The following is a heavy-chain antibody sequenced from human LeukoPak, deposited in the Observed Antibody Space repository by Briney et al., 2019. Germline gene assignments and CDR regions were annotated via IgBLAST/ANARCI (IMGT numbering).Heavy chain of an antibody. Sequence: SETLSLTCTVSGGSVSSGSYYWSWIRQPPGKGLEWIGYISYSGSTYYNPSLKSRVTISVDTSKNQFSLKLSSVTAADTAVYYCARGPVLRYFDWLLSPLDYWGQGTLVTVSS. CDR3: ARGPVLRYFDWLLSPLDY. CDR1: GGSVSSGSYY. D-gene: IGHD3-9*01. CDR2: ISYSGST. V-gene: IGHV4-61*01. J-gene: IGHJ4*02.